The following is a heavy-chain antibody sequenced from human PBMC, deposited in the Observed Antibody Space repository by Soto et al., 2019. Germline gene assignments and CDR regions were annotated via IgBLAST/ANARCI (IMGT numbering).Heavy chain of an antibody. CDR1: GFTFSSYG. Sequence: QEQLVESGGGVIQPGGSLRLSCTASGFTFSSYGMHWVRQAPGKGLEWVAVIWYDGGNKYYADSVEGRVIISRDNSKNTLNLQMTGLGAEDTAIYHCARRSEPRGFGSRYTRDYGLEVWGQGTKVTFAS. CDR3: ARRSEPRGFGSRYTRDYGLEV. V-gene: IGHV3-33*01. D-gene: IGHD3-3*01. J-gene: IGHJ6*02. CDR2: IWYDGGNK.